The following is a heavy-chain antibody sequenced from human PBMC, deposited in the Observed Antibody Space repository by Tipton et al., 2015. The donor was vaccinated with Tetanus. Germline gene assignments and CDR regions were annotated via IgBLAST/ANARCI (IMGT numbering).Heavy chain of an antibody. V-gene: IGHV4-59*08. D-gene: IGHD2/OR15-2a*01. CDR2: FYSGGSI. Sequence: LRLSCAASGFTLSRYTLNWIRQHPGKGLEWIGTFYSGGSIFYNPSFKSRATISVDTPKNQISLRLTSVASADTAVYYCARHSSWFDPWGQGTLVTVSS. CDR3: ARHSSWFDP. J-gene: IGHJ5*02. CDR1: GFTLSRYT.